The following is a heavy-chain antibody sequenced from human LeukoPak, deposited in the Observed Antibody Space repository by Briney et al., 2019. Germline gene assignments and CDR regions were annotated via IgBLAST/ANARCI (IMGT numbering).Heavy chain of an antibody. CDR3: ATTRGRWFGELFPDY. D-gene: IGHD3-10*01. CDR2: IIPIFGAP. CDR1: GGTFRNYV. V-gene: IGHV1-69*01. J-gene: IGHJ4*02. Sequence: SVKVSCKASGGTFRNYVITWVRQAPGQGLEWMGGIIPIFGAPNYAQKFQGRVTITADESTGTAYMELSSLRSEDTAVYYCATTRGRWFGELFPDYWGQGTLVTVSS.